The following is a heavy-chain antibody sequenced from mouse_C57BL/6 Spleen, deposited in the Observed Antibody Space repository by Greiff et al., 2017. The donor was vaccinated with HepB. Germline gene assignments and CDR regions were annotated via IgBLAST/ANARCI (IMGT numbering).Heavy chain of an antibody. V-gene: IGHV1-22*01. D-gene: IGHD1-1*01. CDR2: INPNNGGT. Sequence: EVKLMESGPELVKPGASVKMSCKASGYTFTDYNMHWVKQSHGKSLEWIGYINPNNGGTSYNQKFKGKATLTVNKSSSTAYMELRSLTSEDSAVYYCAREIYYYGSSPFDVWGTGTTVTVSS. CDR3: AREIYYYGSSPFDV. J-gene: IGHJ1*03. CDR1: GYTFTDYN.